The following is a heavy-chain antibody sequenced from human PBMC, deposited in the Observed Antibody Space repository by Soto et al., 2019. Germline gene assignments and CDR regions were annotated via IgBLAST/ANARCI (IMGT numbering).Heavy chain of an antibody. CDR2: IYYSGST. CDR1: GGSISSYY. V-gene: IGHV4-59*08. J-gene: IGHJ5*02. Sequence: SETLSLTCTVSGGSISSYYWGWIRQPPGKGLEWIGYIYYSGSTNYNPSLKSQVTISVDTSKNQFSLKLSSVTAADTAVYYCARRANWGSYSAEYNWFDPWGQGTLVTVSS. CDR3: ARRANWGSYSAEYNWFDP. D-gene: IGHD3-16*01.